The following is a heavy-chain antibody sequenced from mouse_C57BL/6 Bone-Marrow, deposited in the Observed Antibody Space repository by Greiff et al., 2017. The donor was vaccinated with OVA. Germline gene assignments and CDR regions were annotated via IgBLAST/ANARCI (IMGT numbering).Heavy chain of an antibody. D-gene: IGHD2-5*01. CDR2: TFYSGIT. Sequence: EVQLQQSGPSLVRPSQTLSLTCTVTGFSINSDCYWIWIRQFPGNKLEYIGYTFYSGITYYNPSLESRTYITRDTSKNQFSLKLSSVTTEDTATYYCARYSNYYYAMDYWGQGTSVTVSS. CDR1: GFSINSDCY. J-gene: IGHJ4*01. CDR3: ARYSNYYYAMDY. V-gene: IGHV3-3*01.